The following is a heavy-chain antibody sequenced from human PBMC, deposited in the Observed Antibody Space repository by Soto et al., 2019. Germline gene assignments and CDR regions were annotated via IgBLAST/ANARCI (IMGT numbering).Heavy chain of an antibody. CDR3: ARDLFQLKRRRSANPYSFDY. CDR2: TYYRSKWYN. J-gene: IGHJ4*02. CDR1: GDSVSSNSAA. D-gene: IGHD1-1*01. Sequence: SQTLSLTCAISGDSVSSNSAAWNWIRQSPSRGLEWLGRTYYRSKWYNDYAVSVKSRITINPDTSKNQFSLQLNSVTPEDTAVYYCARDLFQLKRRRSANPYSFDYGGQGPLVTVPS. V-gene: IGHV6-1*01.